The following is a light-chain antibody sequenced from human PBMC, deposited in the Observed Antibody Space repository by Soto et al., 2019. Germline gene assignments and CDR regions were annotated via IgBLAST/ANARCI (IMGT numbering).Light chain of an antibody. J-gene: IGKJ4*01. CDR2: AAS. CDR3: QQSYSTRLT. V-gene: IGKV1-39*01. CDR1: QSISSY. Sequence: DLQMTQSPSSLSASVGDRVTITCRASQSISSYLNWYQQKPGKAPKLLIYAASSLQSGVPSRFSGSGSGTDFTLTISSLQPEDFATYYCQQSYSTRLTFGGGTKVEI.